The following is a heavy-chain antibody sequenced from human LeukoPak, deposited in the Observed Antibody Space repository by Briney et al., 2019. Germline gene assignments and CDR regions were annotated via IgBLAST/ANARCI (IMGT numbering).Heavy chain of an antibody. CDR1: GGSISSGGYY. V-gene: IGHV4-31*03. J-gene: IGHJ4*02. CDR2: IYYSGST. D-gene: IGHD3-16*02. CDR3: ARRIYDYVWGSYRYFDY. Sequence: LQTLSLTCTVSGGSISSGGYYWSWIRQHPGKGLEWIGYIYYSGSTYYNPSLKSRVTISVDTSKNQFSLKLSSVTAADTAVYYCARRIYDYVWGSYRYFDYWGQGTLVTVSS.